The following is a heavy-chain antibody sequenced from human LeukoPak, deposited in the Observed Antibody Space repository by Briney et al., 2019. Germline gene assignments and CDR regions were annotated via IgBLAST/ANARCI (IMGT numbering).Heavy chain of an antibody. CDR1: GFTFSTYG. V-gene: IGHV3-30*18. D-gene: IGHD3-22*01. CDR3: AKITISGYYYPAGVDY. J-gene: IGHJ4*02. CDR2: LSHDGSNN. Sequence: PGGSLRLSCAASGFTFSTYGMHWVRQAPGKGLEWVAVLSHDGSNNFYAGSVKGRFTISRDNSKNTLYLQMNSLRAQDTAVYYCAKITISGYYYPAGVDYWAREPWSPAPQ.